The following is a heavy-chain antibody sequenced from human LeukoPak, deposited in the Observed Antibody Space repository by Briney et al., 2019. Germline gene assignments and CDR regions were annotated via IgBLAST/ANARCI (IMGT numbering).Heavy chain of an antibody. CDR2: INPSGGST. J-gene: IGHJ4*02. CDR3: ARDTPRGYSYGCPFDY. V-gene: IGHV1-46*01. Sequence: ASVKVSCKASGYTFTSYYMHWVRQAPGQGLEWMGIINPSGGSTSDAQKFQGRVTMTRDTSTSTVYMELSSLRSEDTAVYYCARDTPRGYSYGCPFDYWGQGTLVTVSS. D-gene: IGHD5-18*01. CDR1: GYTFTSYY.